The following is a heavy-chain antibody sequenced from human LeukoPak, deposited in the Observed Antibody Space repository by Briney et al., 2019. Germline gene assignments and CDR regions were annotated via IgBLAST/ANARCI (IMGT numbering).Heavy chain of an antibody. CDR3: ARLSSSSWYSFDY. CDR2: IYYSGST. Sequence: NPSETLSLTCTVSGGSISSYYWSWIRQPPGKGLEWIGYIYYSGSTNYNPSLKSRVTISVDTSKNQFSLRLSSVTAADTAVYYCARLSSSSWYSFDYWGQGTLVTVSS. CDR1: GGSISSYY. J-gene: IGHJ4*02. V-gene: IGHV4-59*08. D-gene: IGHD6-13*01.